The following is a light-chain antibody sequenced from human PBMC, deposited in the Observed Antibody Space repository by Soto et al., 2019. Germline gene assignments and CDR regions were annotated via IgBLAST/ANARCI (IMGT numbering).Light chain of an antibody. V-gene: IGKV3-20*01. CDR1: QSVGSY. J-gene: IGKJ1*01. CDR3: QQYDSSPKT. CDR2: GAS. Sequence: EIVLTQSPATLSLSPGERATLSCRASQSVGSYLAWYQHKPGQAPRLLIYGASSRATGIPDRFSGSGSGTDFTLTISRLEPEDFAVYYCQQYDSSPKTFGQGTKVDIK.